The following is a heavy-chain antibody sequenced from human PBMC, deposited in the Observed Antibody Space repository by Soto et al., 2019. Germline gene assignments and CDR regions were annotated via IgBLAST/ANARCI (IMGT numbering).Heavy chain of an antibody. J-gene: IGHJ4*02. V-gene: IGHV1-3*04. CDR3: ARVRRLTMIVVVDFDY. D-gene: IGHD3-22*01. CDR2: INTGNGDT. CDR1: GYTFTNYA. Sequence: ASVKVSCKASGYTFTNYAVHWVRQAPGQGLEWMGRINTGNGDTKYSQKLQGRVTMTRDTSASTAYMELRSLRSDDTAVYYCARVRRLTMIVVVDFDYWGQGTLVTVSS.